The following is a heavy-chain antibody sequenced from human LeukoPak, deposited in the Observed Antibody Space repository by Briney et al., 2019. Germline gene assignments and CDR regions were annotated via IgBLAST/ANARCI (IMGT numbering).Heavy chain of an antibody. Sequence: ASVKVSCKASGGTFSSYAISWVRQAPGQGLEWMGWINTNTGKASYAQGFTGRFVFSLDTSVTTTYLQISSLKAEDTAVYYCARELKVGAFDLWGQGTMVTVSS. J-gene: IGHJ3*01. D-gene: IGHD3-22*01. CDR1: GGTFSSYA. V-gene: IGHV7-4-1*02. CDR3: ARELKVGAFDL. CDR2: INTNTGKA.